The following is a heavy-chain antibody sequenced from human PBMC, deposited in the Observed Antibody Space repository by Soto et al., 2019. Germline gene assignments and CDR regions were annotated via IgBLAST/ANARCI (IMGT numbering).Heavy chain of an antibody. J-gene: IGHJ5*02. V-gene: IGHV1-18*04. CDR1: GYTFTSYG. CDR2: ISAYNGNT. D-gene: IGHD3-3*01. CDR3: AREGQAYDFWSGYSRPYNWFDP. Sequence: ASVKVSCKASGYTFTSYGISCVLQSPLQWLEWMGWISAYNGNTNYAQKLQGRVTMTTDTSTSTAYMELRSLRSDDTAVYYCAREGQAYDFWSGYSRPYNWFDPWGQGTLVTVSS.